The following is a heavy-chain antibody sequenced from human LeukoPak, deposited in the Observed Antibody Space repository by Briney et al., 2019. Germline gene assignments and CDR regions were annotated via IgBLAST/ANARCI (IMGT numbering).Heavy chain of an antibody. CDR3: AREYYYGSGTQRHNWFDP. Sequence: ASVKVSCKASGYTFTGYYMHWVRQAPGQGLEWMGWIDPNSGGTNYAQKFQGRVTMTRDTSISTAYMELSRLRSDDTAVYYCAREYYYGSGTQRHNWFDPWGQGTLVTVSS. CDR2: IDPNSGGT. D-gene: IGHD3-10*01. J-gene: IGHJ5*02. CDR1: GYTFTGYY. V-gene: IGHV1-2*02.